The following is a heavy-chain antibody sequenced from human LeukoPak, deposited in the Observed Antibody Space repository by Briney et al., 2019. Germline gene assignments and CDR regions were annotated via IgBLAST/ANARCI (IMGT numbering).Heavy chain of an antibody. CDR3: ARGRTAVG. D-gene: IGHD6-19*01. CDR1: GFDFTNYC. J-gene: IGHJ4*02. V-gene: IGHV3-7*01. Sequence: GGSLRLSCTTSGFDFTNYCMTWVRQAPGKGLEWVANIKQDGSEKYYVDSVKGRFTISRDNAKNSLYLQMNSLRAEDTAVYYCARGRTAVGWGQGTLVTVSS. CDR2: IKQDGSEK.